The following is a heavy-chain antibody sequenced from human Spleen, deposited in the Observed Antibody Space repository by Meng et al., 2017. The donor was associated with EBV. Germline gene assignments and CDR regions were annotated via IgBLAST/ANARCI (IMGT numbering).Heavy chain of an antibody. CDR2: IPSDASHNK. CDR3: AKDLSGRFDP. J-gene: IGHJ5*02. CDR1: GFTFSNYG. V-gene: IGHV3-30*18. Sequence: QEHRVECGGGVVQPGRSLRLSCAASGFTFSNYGFHWVRQAPGKGPEWVAIIPSDASHNKYYADSVKGRFTISRDNSKNTLYLQMNSLRTEDTAVYYCAKDLSGRFDPWGQGTLVTVSS. D-gene: IGHD1-14*01.